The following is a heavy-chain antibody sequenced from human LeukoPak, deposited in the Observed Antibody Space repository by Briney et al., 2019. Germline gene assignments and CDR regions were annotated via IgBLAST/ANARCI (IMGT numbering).Heavy chain of an antibody. CDR1: GFTFGKYW. CDR3: ARDQYDTWSRRGNFDS. D-gene: IGHD3-3*01. V-gene: IGHV3-7*03. J-gene: IGHJ4*02. CDR2: IKLDGSEK. Sequence: GGSLRLSCVASGFTFGKYWMSWIRQAPGKGLEWVANIKLDGSEKNYVDSVKGRFTISRDNTKNSLYLQMNSLRVEDTAVFYCARDQYDTWSRRGNFDSWGQGTLVIVSS.